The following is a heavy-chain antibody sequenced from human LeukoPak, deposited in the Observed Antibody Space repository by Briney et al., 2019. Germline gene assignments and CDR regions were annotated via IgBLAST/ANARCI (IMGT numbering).Heavy chain of an antibody. CDR3: ARHGYCSSTSCYKNWFDP. CDR2: IYCSGST. Sequence: SETLSLTCTVSGGSISSSSYYWGWIRQPPGKGLEWIGSIYCSGSTYYNPSLKSRVTISVDTSKNQFSLKLSSVTAADTAVYYCARHGYCSSTSCYKNWFDPWGQGTLVTVSS. CDR1: GGSISSSSYY. J-gene: IGHJ5*02. D-gene: IGHD2-2*02. V-gene: IGHV4-39*01.